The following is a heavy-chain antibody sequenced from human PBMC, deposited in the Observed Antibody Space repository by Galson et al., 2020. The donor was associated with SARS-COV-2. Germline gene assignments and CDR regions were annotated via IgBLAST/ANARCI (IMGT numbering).Heavy chain of an antibody. CDR1: GFTFSSYA. D-gene: IGHD6-19*01. Sequence: GESLKISCAASGFTFSSYAMHWVRQAPGKGLEWVAVISYDGSNKYYADSVKGRFTISSDNSKNTLYLQMNSLRAEDTAVYYCARGQWLLEDNWFDPWGQGTLVTVSS. J-gene: IGHJ5*02. V-gene: IGHV3-30*04. CDR3: ARGQWLLEDNWFDP. CDR2: ISYDGSNK.